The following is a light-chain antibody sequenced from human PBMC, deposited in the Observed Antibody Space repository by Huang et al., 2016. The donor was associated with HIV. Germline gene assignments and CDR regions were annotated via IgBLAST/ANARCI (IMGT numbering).Light chain of an antibody. J-gene: IGKJ2*01. V-gene: IGKV1-39*01. CDR2: VSS. CDR1: QDIGSH. CDR3: QHSYVSLGYT. Sequence: DIQMTQSPSSLSASVGDRVTLTCRTSQDIGSHLNWYQQRPGRAPKLLIYVSSTLQSGVPSRFSSGGSGTDFTLTISNLQPEDFATYYCQHSYVSLGYTFGQGTKLEI.